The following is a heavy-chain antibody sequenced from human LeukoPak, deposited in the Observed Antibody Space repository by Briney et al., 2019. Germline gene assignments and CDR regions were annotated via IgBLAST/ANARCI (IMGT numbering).Heavy chain of an antibody. D-gene: IGHD3-3*01. CDR2: ISSNGGST. Sequence: GGSLRLSCAASGFTFSSYAMHWVRQAPGKGLEYVSAISSNGGSTYYANSVKGRFTISRDNSKNTLYPQMGSLRAEDMAVYYCARGVGYYDFWSGYHDYWGQGTLVTVSS. J-gene: IGHJ4*02. CDR3: ARGVGYYDFWSGYHDY. CDR1: GFTFSSYA. V-gene: IGHV3-64*01.